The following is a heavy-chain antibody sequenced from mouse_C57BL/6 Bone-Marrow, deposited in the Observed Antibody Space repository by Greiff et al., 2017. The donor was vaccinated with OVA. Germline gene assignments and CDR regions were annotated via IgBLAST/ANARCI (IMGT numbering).Heavy chain of an antibody. Sequence: EVQVVESGGGLVKPGGSLKLSCAASGFTFSSYAMSWVRQTPEKRLEWVATISDGGSYTYYPDNVKGRFTISRDNAKNNLYLQMSHLKSEDTAMYYCASITTVVRTSLFDYWGQGTTLTVSS. CDR1: GFTFSSYA. J-gene: IGHJ2*01. V-gene: IGHV5-4*01. CDR3: ASITTVVRTSLFDY. CDR2: ISDGGSYT. D-gene: IGHD1-1*01.